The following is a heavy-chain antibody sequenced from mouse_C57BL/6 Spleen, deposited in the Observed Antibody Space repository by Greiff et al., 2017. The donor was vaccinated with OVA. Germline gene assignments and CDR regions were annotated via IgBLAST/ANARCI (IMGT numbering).Heavy chain of an antibody. J-gene: IGHJ4*01. Sequence: QVQLQQPGAELVMPGASVKLSCKASGYTFTSYWMHWVKQRPGQGLEWIGEIDPSDSYTNYNQKFKGKSTLTVDKSSSTAYMQLSSLTSEDSAVYYCAVDSSGYNSAMDYWGQGTSVTVSS. CDR1: GYTFTSYW. CDR3: AVDSSGYNSAMDY. CDR2: IDPSDSYT. V-gene: IGHV1-69*01. D-gene: IGHD3-2*02.